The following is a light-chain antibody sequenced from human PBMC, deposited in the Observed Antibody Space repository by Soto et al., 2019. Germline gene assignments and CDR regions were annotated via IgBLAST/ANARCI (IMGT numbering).Light chain of an antibody. Sequence: DIVMTQSPLSLPVTPGEPASISCRSSQSLLHSNGYKYLDWYLQKPGQSPQLLIYLGSNRASGVPDRFSGSGSGTDFTLKISRVEAEDVGVYYCMQALQTPTFGQGTKVEIK. CDR1: QSLLHSNGYKY. CDR3: MQALQTPT. V-gene: IGKV2-28*01. J-gene: IGKJ1*01. CDR2: LGS.